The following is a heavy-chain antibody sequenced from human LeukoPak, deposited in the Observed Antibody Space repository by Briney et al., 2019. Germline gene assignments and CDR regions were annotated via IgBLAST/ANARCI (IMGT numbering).Heavy chain of an antibody. CDR1: GGTFSSYA. V-gene: IGHV1-69*06. Sequence: SVKVSCKASGGTFSSYAISWVRQAPGQGLEWMGGIIPIFGTANYAQKFQGRVTMTEDTSTDTAYMELSSLRSEDTAVYYCATGIVGAIDYYYYYYMDVWGKGTTVTVSS. J-gene: IGHJ6*03. D-gene: IGHD1-26*01. CDR2: IIPIFGTA. CDR3: ATGIVGAIDYYYYYYMDV.